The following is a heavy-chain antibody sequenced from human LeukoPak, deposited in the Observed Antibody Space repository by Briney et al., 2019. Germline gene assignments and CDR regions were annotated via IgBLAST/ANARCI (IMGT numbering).Heavy chain of an antibody. CDR3: ASAWGYYYDSSGSS. CDR1: GGSFSGYY. Sequence: SETLSLTCAVYGGSFSGYYWSWIRQPPGKGLEWIGEINHSGSTNYNPSLKSRVTISVDTSKNQFSLKLSSVTAADTAVYYCASAWGYYYDSSGSSWGQGTLVTVSS. J-gene: IGHJ4*02. V-gene: IGHV4-34*01. CDR2: INHSGST. D-gene: IGHD3-22*01.